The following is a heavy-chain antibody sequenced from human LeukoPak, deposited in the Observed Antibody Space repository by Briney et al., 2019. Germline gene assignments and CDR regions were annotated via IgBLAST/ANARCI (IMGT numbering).Heavy chain of an antibody. D-gene: IGHD3-22*01. CDR2: INHSGST. J-gene: IGHJ6*02. Sequence: SETLSLTCAVYGVSFSGYYWSWIRQPPGKGLEWIGEINHSGSTNYNPSLKSRVTISVDTSKNQFSLTLSSVTAADTAVYYCAYYDSSGYHEDYGMDVWGQGTTVTVSS. CDR1: GVSFSGYY. V-gene: IGHV4-34*01. CDR3: AYYDSSGYHEDYGMDV.